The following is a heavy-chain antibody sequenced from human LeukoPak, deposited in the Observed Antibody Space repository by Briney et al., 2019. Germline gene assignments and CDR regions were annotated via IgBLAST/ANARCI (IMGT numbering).Heavy chain of an antibody. J-gene: IGHJ4*02. CDR1: GYSFTGYF. D-gene: IGHD4-17*01. CDR2: INPNSGDT. CDR3: ARDDFGDYGIRYYFDY. Sequence: ASVKVSCKDSGYSFTGYFVHWVRQAPGQGLEWMAWINPNSGDTKYAQEFQGRVTLTRDTSISTAYMELSRLRSDDTAVYYCARDDFGDYGIRYYFDYWGQGTLVTVSS. V-gene: IGHV1-2*02.